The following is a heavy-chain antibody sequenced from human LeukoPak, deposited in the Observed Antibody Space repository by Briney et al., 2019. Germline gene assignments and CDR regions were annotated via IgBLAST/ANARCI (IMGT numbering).Heavy chain of an antibody. CDR1: GVIFSNYW. J-gene: IGHJ4*02. Sequence: GGSLRLSCEATGVIFSNYWMAWVRQAPGKGLEWVANIKEDGSDKNYVVSMEGRFSISRDNAKNSLYLQMNSVRVEDTAVYYCATDAAYGYDRFDHWGQGTQVTVSS. V-gene: IGHV3-7*01. CDR2: IKEDGSDK. CDR3: ATDAAYGYDRFDH. D-gene: IGHD2-15*01.